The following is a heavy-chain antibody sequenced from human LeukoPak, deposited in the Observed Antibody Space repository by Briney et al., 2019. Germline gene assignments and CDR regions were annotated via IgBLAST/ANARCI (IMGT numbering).Heavy chain of an antibody. Sequence: GGSLRLSCGGSGFTFSGYWMHWVRQGPGKGLVWVSRIKSDGSDTSYGDSVKGRFTISRDNAKNTLYLQLSSLRADDTAVYYCARAMAGDYGMDVWGQGTTVTVSS. V-gene: IGHV3-74*01. J-gene: IGHJ6*02. D-gene: IGHD6-19*01. CDR1: GFTFSGYW. CDR2: IKSDGSDT. CDR3: ARAMAGDYGMDV.